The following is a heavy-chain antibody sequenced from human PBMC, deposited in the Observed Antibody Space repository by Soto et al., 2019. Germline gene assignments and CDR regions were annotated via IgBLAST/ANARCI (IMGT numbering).Heavy chain of an antibody. J-gene: IGHJ4*02. CDR3: ARRPIRGSYRYHRESEPPTNDY. V-gene: IGHV1-69*13. Sequence: GASVKVSCKASGGTFSSYAISWVRQAPGQGLEWMGGIIPIFGTAYYAQKFQGRVTITADESTSTAYMELSSLRSEDTAVYYCARRPIRGSYRYHRESEPPTNDYWGQGTLVTVSS. CDR2: IIPIFGTA. D-gene: IGHD3-16*02. CDR1: GGTFSSYA.